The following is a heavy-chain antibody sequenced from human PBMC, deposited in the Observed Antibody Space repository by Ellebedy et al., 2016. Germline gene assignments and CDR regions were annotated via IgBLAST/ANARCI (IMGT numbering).Heavy chain of an antibody. CDR2: ISTYDGNT. CDR3: ARDSGRASHFRTCGDY. Sequence: ASVKVSCKASGYTFTSYGISWVRQAPGQGLEWMGWISTYDGNTNYAQNLQGRVTMTTDTSTGTVYMELGSLISDDTAVYYCARDSGRASHFRTCGDYWGQGTLVTVSS. CDR1: GYTFTSYG. V-gene: IGHV1-18*01. D-gene: IGHD1-14*01. J-gene: IGHJ4*02.